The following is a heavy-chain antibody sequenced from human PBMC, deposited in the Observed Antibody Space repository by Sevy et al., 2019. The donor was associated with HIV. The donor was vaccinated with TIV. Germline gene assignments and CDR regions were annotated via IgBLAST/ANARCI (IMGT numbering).Heavy chain of an antibody. CDR2: IYYSGTT. CDR3: ARFEYGDYVSHFEY. V-gene: IGHV4-39*01. CDR1: GGSINSDSYY. Sequence: SETLSLTCTASGGSINSDSYYWGWIRQPPGKGLEWIGNIYYSGTTYYNPSLKSRVTISVDTSKNQFSLKLSSVTAADTAVYYCARFEYGDYVSHFEYWGQGTLVTVSS. D-gene: IGHD2-21*02. J-gene: IGHJ4*02.